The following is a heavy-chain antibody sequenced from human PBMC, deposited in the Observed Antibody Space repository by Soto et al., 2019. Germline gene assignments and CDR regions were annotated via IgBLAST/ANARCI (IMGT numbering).Heavy chain of an antibody. D-gene: IGHD3-3*01. V-gene: IGHV3-23*01. CDR2: ISGSGGST. CDR3: AKDESGITIFGVRNWFDP. CDR1: GFTFSSYA. J-gene: IGHJ5*02. Sequence: PGGSLRLSCAASGFTFSSYAMSWVRQAPGKGLEWVSAISGSGGSTYYADSVKGRFTISRDNSKNTLYLQMNSLRAEDTAVYYCAKDESGITIFGVRNWFDPWGQGTLVTVSS.